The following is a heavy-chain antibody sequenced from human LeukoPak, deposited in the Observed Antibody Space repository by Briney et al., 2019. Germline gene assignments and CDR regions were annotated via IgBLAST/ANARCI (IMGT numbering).Heavy chain of an antibody. J-gene: IGHJ6*03. D-gene: IGHD3-3*01. Sequence: ASVKVSCKASGGTFSSYAIRWVRQAPGQGLEWMGGIIPIFGTANSAQKFQGRVTITADESTSTAYMELSSLRSEDTAVYYCARETAPNYDFWSGYRTPGYYYYMDVWGKGTTVTVSS. CDR2: IIPIFGTA. V-gene: IGHV1-69*13. CDR3: ARETAPNYDFWSGYRTPGYYYYMDV. CDR1: GGTFSSYA.